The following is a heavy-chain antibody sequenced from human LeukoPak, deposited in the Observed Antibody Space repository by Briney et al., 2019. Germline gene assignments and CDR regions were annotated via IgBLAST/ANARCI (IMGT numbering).Heavy chain of an antibody. CDR2: ISAYNGNT. CDR3: ASETEAYCGGDCYSVGAFDI. V-gene: IGHV1-18*01. J-gene: IGHJ3*02. D-gene: IGHD2-21*02. Sequence: ASVKVSCKASGYTFTSYGISWVRQAPGQGLEWMGWISAYNGNTNYAQKLQGRVTMTTDTSTSTAYMELRSLRSDDTAVYYCASETEAYCGGDCYSVGAFDIWGQGTMVTVSS. CDR1: GYTFTSYG.